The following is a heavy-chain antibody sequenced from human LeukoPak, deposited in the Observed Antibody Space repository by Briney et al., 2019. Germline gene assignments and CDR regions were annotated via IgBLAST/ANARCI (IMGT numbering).Heavy chain of an antibody. CDR3: ARGGSSGFDV. CDR2: IYSTPRT. D-gene: IGHD3-16*01. J-gene: IGHJ3*01. Sequence: ETLSLTCTVSGGSISTYYWSWVRQPPGKALDWIGYIYSTPRTNSNPSLNSLVTISIDTSKKQFSLKLSSVTAADTAVYYCARGGSSGFDVWGQGTMVTVSS. V-gene: IGHV4-59*01. CDR1: GGSISTYY.